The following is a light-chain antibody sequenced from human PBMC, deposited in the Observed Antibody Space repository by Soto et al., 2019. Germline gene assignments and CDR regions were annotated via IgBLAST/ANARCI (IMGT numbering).Light chain of an antibody. CDR1: SSNIGAGYD. J-gene: IGLJ3*02. V-gene: IGLV1-40*01. CDR3: QSYDSSLSGWV. Sequence: QSVLTQPPSVSGAPGQRVTISCTGSSSNIGAGYDVHWYQQLPGTAPKLLIYSNSKRPSGVPDRFSGSKSATSASLAISGLQAEDEADYYCQSYDSSLSGWVFGGGTKLTVL. CDR2: SNS.